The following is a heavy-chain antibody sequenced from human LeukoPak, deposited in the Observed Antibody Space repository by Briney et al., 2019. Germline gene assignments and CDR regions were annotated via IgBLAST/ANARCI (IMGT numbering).Heavy chain of an antibody. CDR3: AKVPYSSSSTYYFDY. J-gene: IGHJ4*02. CDR1: GYTFTGYY. CDR2: INPNSGGT. D-gene: IGHD6-13*01. V-gene: IGHV1-2*02. Sequence: EASVKVSCKASGYTFTGYYMHWVRQAPGQGLEWMGWINPNSGGTNYAQKFQGRVTMTRDTSISTAYMELSRLRSDDTAVYYCAKVPYSSSSTYYFDYWGQGTLVTVSS.